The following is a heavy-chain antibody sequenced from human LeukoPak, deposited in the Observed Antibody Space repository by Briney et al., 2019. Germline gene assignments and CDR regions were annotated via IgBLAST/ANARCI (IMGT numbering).Heavy chain of an antibody. CDR3: ARWGPTGHYYYYYGMDA. J-gene: IGHJ6*02. D-gene: IGHD4-17*01. CDR2: INHSGST. Sequence: SETLSLTCAVYGGSFSGYYWSWIRQPPGKGLEWIGEINHSGSTNYNPSLKSRVTISVDTSKNQFSLKLSSVTAADTAVYYCARWGPTGHYYYYYGMDAWGQGTTVTVSS. V-gene: IGHV4-34*01. CDR1: GGSFSGYY.